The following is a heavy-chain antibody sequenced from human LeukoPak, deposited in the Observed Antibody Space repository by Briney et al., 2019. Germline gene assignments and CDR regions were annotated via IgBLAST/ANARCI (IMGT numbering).Heavy chain of an antibody. Sequence: GGSLRLSCAASGFTFNSYAMHWVRQAPGKGLEWVAVISYDGSNKYYADSVKGRFTISRDNSKNTLYLQMNSLRAEDTAVYYCARDQTGYGDYGGFDYWGQGTLVTVSS. CDR1: GFTFNSYA. J-gene: IGHJ4*02. CDR3: ARDQTGYGDYGGFDY. D-gene: IGHD4-17*01. CDR2: ISYDGSNK. V-gene: IGHV3-30-3*01.